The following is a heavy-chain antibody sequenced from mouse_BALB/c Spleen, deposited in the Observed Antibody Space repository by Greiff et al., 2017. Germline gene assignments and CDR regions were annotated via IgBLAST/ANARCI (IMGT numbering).Heavy chain of an antibody. J-gene: IGHJ1*01. Sequence: QVQLQQPGAELVKPGASVKMSCKASGYTFTSYNMHWVKQTPGQGLEWIGAIYPGNGDTSYNQKFKGKATLTADKSSSTAYMQLSSLTSEDSAVYYCARGVRGYFDVWGAGTTVTVSS. V-gene: IGHV1-12*01. CDR2: IYPGNGDT. CDR1: GYTFTSYN. CDR3: ARGVRGYFDV. D-gene: IGHD2-14*01.